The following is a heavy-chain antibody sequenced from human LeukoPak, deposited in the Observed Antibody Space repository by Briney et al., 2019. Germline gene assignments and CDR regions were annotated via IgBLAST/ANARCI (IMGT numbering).Heavy chain of an antibody. J-gene: IGHJ4*02. CDR3: AADLNYYDSSGSGDY. D-gene: IGHD3-22*01. Sequence: GTSVTVSCKASGFTFTSSAMQWVRQARGQRLEWIGWIVVGSGNTNYAQKLQERVTITRDMSTSTAYMELTSLRSEDTAVYYCAADLNYYDSSGSGDYWGQGTLVTVSS. CDR2: IVVGSGNT. V-gene: IGHV1-58*02. CDR1: GFTFTSSA.